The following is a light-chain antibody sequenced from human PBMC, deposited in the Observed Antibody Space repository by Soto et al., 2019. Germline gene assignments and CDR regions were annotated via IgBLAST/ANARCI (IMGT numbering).Light chain of an antibody. CDR3: SSYASSSSLVL. CDR2: EVS. J-gene: IGLJ2*01. CDR1: SNDVGGYNY. Sequence: QSVLTQPASVSGSPGQSITISCTGTSNDVGGYNYVSWYQHHPVKAPKLMIYEVSNRPSGVSNRFSGSKSGNTASLTIYGLQAEDEADYYCSSYASSSSLVLFGGGTKVTVL. V-gene: IGLV2-14*01.